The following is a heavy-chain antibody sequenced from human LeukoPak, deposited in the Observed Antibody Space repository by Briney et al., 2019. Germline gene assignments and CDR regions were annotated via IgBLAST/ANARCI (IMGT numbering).Heavy chain of an antibody. Sequence: GGSLRLSCAASGFTFSSYSMNWVRQAPGKGLEWVSSISSSTSYIYYADSVKGRFTISRDNAKNSLYLQMNSLRAEDTAVYYCARDCVDGGAISGYWGQGTLVTVSS. CDR2: ISSSTSYI. V-gene: IGHV3-21*01. D-gene: IGHD3-16*01. J-gene: IGHJ4*02. CDR3: ARDCVDGGAISGY. CDR1: GFTFSSYS.